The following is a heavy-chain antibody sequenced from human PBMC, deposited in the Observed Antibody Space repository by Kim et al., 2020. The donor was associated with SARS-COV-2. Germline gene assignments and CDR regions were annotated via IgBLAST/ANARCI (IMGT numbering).Heavy chain of an antibody. Sequence: SETLSLTCAVSGGSISSSNWWSWVRQPPGKGLEWIGEIYHSGSTNYNPSLKSRVTISVDKSKNQFSLKLSSVTAADTAVYYCARGGDTAMVHDAFDIWGQGTMVTVFS. D-gene: IGHD5-18*01. CDR3: ARGGDTAMVHDAFDI. CDR2: IYHSGST. J-gene: IGHJ3*02. CDR1: GGSISSSNW. V-gene: IGHV4-4*02.